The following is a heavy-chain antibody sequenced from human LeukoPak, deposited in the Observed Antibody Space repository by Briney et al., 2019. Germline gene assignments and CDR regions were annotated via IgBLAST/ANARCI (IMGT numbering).Heavy chain of an antibody. CDR3: ATSWESEQLVRY. Sequence: GESLRISCKGSGYRFTSYWISWVRQMPGKGLEWMGRIDPSDSYTNYSPSFQGHVTISAGKSINTAYLQWSSLKASDTAMYYCATSWESEQLVRYWGQGTLVTVSS. D-gene: IGHD6-13*01. CDR1: GYRFTSYW. J-gene: IGHJ4*02. V-gene: IGHV5-10-1*01. CDR2: IDPSDSYT.